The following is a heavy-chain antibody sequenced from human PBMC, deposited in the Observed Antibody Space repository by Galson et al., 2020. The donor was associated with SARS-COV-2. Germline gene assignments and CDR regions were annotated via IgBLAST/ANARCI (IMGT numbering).Heavy chain of an antibody. CDR3: VRRDTGGEEGWCDP. Sequence: SQTLSLTCGVSGYYISSGYYWGWIRQAPGKGLEWIANIYHSGSTYYNPSLKSRVTISVDTSRNQFPLKLNSVTAADTAGYYCVRRDTGGEEGWCDPWGQGTLVTVSS. D-gene: IGHD2-8*02. CDR1: GYYISSGYY. V-gene: IGHV4-38-2*01. CDR2: IYHSGST. J-gene: IGHJ5*02.